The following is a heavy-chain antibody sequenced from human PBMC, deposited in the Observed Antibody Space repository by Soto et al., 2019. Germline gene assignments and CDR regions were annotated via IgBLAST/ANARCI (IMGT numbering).Heavy chain of an antibody. D-gene: IGHD3-10*01. CDR3: ARQVVDGTVAGSGSFDY. J-gene: IGHJ4*02. V-gene: IGHV4-39*01. CDR1: GGSISSTSYY. Sequence: SETLSLTCTVSGGSISSTSYYWVWIRQPPGKGLEWIGSFYYSGSTYYNPSLKSRVTISGDTSENQFSLKLSSVTAADTVVYYCARQVVDGTVAGSGSFDYWGQGTLVTVSS. CDR2: FYYSGST.